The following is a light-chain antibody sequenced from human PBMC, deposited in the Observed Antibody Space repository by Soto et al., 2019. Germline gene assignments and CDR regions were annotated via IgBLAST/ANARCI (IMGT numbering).Light chain of an antibody. CDR2: GAS. V-gene: IGKV3-15*01. J-gene: IGKJ4*01. Sequence: GVTRSRATVSVSTGERATLSCRASQSVSSNLAWYQQKPGRAPRLLIYGASTRATGIPARFSGSGSGTEFTLTVSSLQSEDWSVFYSQLDRDRPHTFGGGTKVDI. CDR1: QSVSSN. CDR3: QLDRDRPHT.